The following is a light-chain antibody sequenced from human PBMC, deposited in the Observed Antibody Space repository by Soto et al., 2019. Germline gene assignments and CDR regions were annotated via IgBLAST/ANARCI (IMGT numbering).Light chain of an antibody. V-gene: IGLV1-44*01. CDR2: DTS. J-gene: IGLJ2*01. Sequence: QLVLTQPPSASGTPGQRATVSCSGTYSNIGINDVHWYRQLSGTAPQILIYDTSQRATGVPDRFSGSRSGTSASLVISGLQTEDEADYHCAAWDDSLNGPAFGGGTKVTVL. CDR1: YSNIGIND. CDR3: AAWDDSLNGPA.